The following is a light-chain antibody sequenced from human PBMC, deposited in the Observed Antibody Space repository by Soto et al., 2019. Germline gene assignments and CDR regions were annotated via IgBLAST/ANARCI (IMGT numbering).Light chain of an antibody. Sequence: DIQMTQSPSSLSASVGDRVTITCRASQRISTYLNWYQQKPGKAPRLLIYAASSLQSGVPSRFSGSGSGTDFSLTVSSLQPEDFATYYCQQSYSTPRTFGQGTIVEI. CDR1: QRISTY. V-gene: IGKV1-39*01. J-gene: IGKJ1*01. CDR2: AAS. CDR3: QQSYSTPRT.